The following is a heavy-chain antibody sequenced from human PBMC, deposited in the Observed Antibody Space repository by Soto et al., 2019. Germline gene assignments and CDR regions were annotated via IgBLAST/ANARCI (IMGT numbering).Heavy chain of an antibody. V-gene: IGHV4-34*01. D-gene: IGHD3-16*01. CDR3: ARGRSSRRHYDCVWRRNEVSYFDY. CDR1: GGSFSGYY. Sequence: QVQLQQWGAGLLKPSETLSLTCAVYGGSFSGYYWSWIRQPPGKGLEWIGEINHSGSTNYNQSLKSRVSISGDTTKNQFSLMLSSVTAADTAVYYCARGRSSRRHYDCVWRRNEVSYFDYWGQGTLVIVSS. J-gene: IGHJ4*02. CDR2: INHSGST.